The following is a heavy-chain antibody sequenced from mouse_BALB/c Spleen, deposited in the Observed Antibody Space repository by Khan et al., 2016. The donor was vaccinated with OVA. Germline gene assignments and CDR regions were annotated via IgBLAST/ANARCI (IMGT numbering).Heavy chain of an antibody. V-gene: IGHV9-1*02. CDR3: ASATHFTYTLDH. CDR2: INTYTGEP. CDR1: GYTFTKYG. J-gene: IGHJ4*01. D-gene: IGHD6-1*01. Sequence: QIQLVQSGPELKKPGETVKISCKASGYTFTKYGMNWGKQSPGKALKWMGWINTYTGEPTYADDFKGRFAFSLETSATTASLHINNLKHEDKDTYFCASATHFTYTLDHWGQGTSVTVSS.